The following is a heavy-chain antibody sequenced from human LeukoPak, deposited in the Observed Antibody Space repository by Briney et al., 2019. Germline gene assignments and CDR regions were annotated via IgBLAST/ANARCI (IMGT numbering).Heavy chain of an antibody. D-gene: IGHD1-26*01. CDR2: IRYDGSNK. CDR1: GFTFSSYG. V-gene: IGHV3-30*02. J-gene: IGHJ6*03. Sequence: AGGSLRLFCAASGFTFSSYGMHWVRQAPGKGLEWVAFIRYDGSNKYYADSVKGRFTISRDNSKNTLYLQMNSLRAEDTAVYYCANWDGYYYYMDVWGKGTTVTVSS. CDR3: ANWDGYYYYMDV.